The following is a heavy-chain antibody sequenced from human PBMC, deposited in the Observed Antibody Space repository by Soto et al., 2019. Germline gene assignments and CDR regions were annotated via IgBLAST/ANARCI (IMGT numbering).Heavy chain of an antibody. CDR1: GYTFTGYY. J-gene: IGHJ5*02. D-gene: IGHD2-15*01. Sequence: ASVNVSCKASGYTFTGYYMHWVRQAPGQGLEWMGWINPNSGGTNYAQKFQGRVTMTRDTSISTAYMELSRLRSDDTAVYYCARSRYCSGGSCSYSKNWFDPWGQGTLVTVS. CDR3: ARSRYCSGGSCSYSKNWFDP. V-gene: IGHV1-2*02. CDR2: INPNSGGT.